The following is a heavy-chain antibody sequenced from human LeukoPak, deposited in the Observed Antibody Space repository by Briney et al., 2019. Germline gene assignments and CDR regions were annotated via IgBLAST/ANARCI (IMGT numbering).Heavy chain of an antibody. D-gene: IGHD6-19*01. CDR3: TRDPPGIAVAGTYAEPGSVTPSDY. CDR2: IRSKAYGGTT. J-gene: IGHJ4*02. Sequence: PGRSLRLSCTASGFTFGDFAMSWVRQAPGKGLEWVGFIRSKAYGGTTEYAASVKGRFTISRDDSKSIAYLQMNSLKTEDTAVYYCTRDPPGIAVAGTYAEPGSVTPSDYWGQGTLVTVSS. V-gene: IGHV3-49*04. CDR1: GFTFGDFA.